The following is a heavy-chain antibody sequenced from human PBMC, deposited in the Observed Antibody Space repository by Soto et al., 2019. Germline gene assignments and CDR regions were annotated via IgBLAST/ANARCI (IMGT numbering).Heavy chain of an antibody. Sequence: PGGSLRLSYATSGLSLTNHWMHWVRRDPGKGLVWVSRIDSGGSDTSYADSVRGRFTISRDIAKNTLYLQMNSLRAEDTAVYYCTTVFDYWGQGTLVTVSS. V-gene: IGHV3-74*01. CDR3: TTVFDY. J-gene: IGHJ4*02. CDR1: GLSLTNHW. CDR2: IDSGGSDT.